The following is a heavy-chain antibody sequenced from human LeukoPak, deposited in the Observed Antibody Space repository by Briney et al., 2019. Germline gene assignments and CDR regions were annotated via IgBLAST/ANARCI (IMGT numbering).Heavy chain of an antibody. Sequence: PSETLSLTCTVSGGSINRYYWSWIRQPPGKGLEWIGYIYYSGNTNYNPSLKSRVTISVDTSQNQFSLNLSSVTAADTAVYYCARRVGYDFWSGSGYYYYGMDVWGQGTTVTVSS. V-gene: IGHV4-59*08. D-gene: IGHD3-3*01. CDR3: ARRVGYDFWSGSGYYYYGMDV. CDR1: GGSINRYY. CDR2: IYYSGNT. J-gene: IGHJ6*02.